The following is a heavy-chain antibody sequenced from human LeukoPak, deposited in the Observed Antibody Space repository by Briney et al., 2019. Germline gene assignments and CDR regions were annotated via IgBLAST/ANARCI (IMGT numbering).Heavy chain of an antibody. CDR2: IYYSGST. J-gene: IGHJ6*03. V-gene: IGHV4-39*01. CDR3: ARGQYSMVLPDYYYMDV. D-gene: IGHD3-10*01. Sequence: SETLSLTCTVSGGSISSSSYYWGWIRQPPGKGLEWIGSIYYSGSTYYNPSLKSRVTISVDTSKNQFSLKLSSVTAADTAVYYCARGQYSMVLPDYYYMDVWGKGTTVTVSS. CDR1: GGSISSSSYY.